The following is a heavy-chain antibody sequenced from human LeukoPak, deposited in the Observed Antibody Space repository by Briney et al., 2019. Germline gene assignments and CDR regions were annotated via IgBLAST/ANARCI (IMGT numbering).Heavy chain of an antibody. CDR2: ISYDGSNK. CDR1: GFTFSSYS. J-gene: IGHJ4*02. D-gene: IGHD1-20*01. Sequence: GRSLRLSCAASGFTFSSYSMHWVRQAPGKGLEWVAVISYDGSNKYYADSVKGRFTISRDNSKNTLYLQMNSLRAEDTAVYYCANGYNWNDDDPKKFDYWGQGTLVTVSS. CDR3: ANGYNWNDDDPKKFDY. V-gene: IGHV3-30*18.